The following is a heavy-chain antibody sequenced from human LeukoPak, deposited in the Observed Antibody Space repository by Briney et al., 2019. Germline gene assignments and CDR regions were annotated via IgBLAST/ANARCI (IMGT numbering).Heavy chain of an antibody. V-gene: IGHV1-69*05. CDR1: GGTFSSYA. CDR2: IIPIFGTA. D-gene: IGHD6-13*01. CDR3: ARETAAAGNDAFDI. Sequence: ASVKVSCRASGGTFSSYAISWVRQAPGQGLEWMGRIIPIFGTANYAQKFQGRVTITTDESTSTAYMELSSLRSEDTAVYYCARETAAAGNDAFDIWGQGTMVTASS. J-gene: IGHJ3*02.